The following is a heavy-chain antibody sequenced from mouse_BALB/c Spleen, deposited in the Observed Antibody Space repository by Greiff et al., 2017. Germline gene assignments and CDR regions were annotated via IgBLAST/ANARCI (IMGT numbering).Heavy chain of an antibody. V-gene: IGHV5-6-5*01. CDR2: ISSGGST. CDR3: ARGGLITFYAMDY. Sequence: DVKLVESGGGLVKPGGSLKLSCAASGFTFSSYAMSWVRQTPEKRLEWVASISSGGSTYYPDSVKGRFTISRDNARNILYLQMSSLRSEDTAMYYCARGGLITFYAMDYWGQGTSVTVSS. CDR1: GFTFSSYA. J-gene: IGHJ4*01. D-gene: IGHD1-1*01.